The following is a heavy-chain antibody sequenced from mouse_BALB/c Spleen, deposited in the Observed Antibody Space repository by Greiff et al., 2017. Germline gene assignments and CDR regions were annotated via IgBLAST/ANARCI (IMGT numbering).Heavy chain of an antibody. V-gene: IGHV10-1*02. D-gene: IGHD2-1*01. CDR3: VRQHGNYFAY. J-gene: IGHJ3*01. CDR1: GFTFNTYA. CDR2: IRSKSNNYAT. Sequence: EVQRVESGGGLVQPKGSLKLSCAASGFTFNTYAMHWVRQAPGKGLEWVARIRSKSNNYATYYADSVKDRFTISRDDSQSMLYLQMNNLKTEDTAMYYCVRQHGNYFAYWGQGTLVTVSA.